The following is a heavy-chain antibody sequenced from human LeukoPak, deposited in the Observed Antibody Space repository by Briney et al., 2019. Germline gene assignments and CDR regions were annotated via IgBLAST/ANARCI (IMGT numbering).Heavy chain of an antibody. CDR2: IHYSGST. CDR3: ARLGLGTTPYFDY. J-gene: IGHJ4*02. D-gene: IGHD4-17*01. CDR1: GGSMSSSNYY. V-gene: IGHV4-39*01. Sequence: SETLSLTCTVSGGSMSSSNYYWGWIRQPPGGGLEWIGSIHYSGSTYYNPSLKSRVTISVDTSKNQFSLKLSFVIAADTAVYYRARLGLGTTPYFDYWGQGTLVIVSS.